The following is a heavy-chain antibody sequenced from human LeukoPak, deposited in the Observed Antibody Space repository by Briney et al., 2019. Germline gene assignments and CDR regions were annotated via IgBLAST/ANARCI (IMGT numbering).Heavy chain of an antibody. CDR1: GYTFTNYG. V-gene: IGHV1-18*04. CDR3: ARGGIAAAPYGNY. D-gene: IGHD6-13*01. CDR2: ISFYNGNT. Sequence: ASVKVSCKASGYTFTNYGISWVRQAPGQGLEWMGWISFYNGNTNYAQKFQGRVTMSTDTVTADTSTSTAYMELRSLRSDDTAVYYCARGGIAAAPYGNYWGQGTLVTVSS. J-gene: IGHJ4*02.